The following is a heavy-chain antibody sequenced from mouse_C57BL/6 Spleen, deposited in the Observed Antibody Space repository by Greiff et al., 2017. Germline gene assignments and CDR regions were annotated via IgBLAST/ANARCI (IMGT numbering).Heavy chain of an antibody. CDR3: SRLSYGDYFDY. D-gene: IGHD1-1*02. Sequence: EVHLVESGGGLVKPGGSLKLSCAASGFTFSSYAMSWVRQTPEKRLEWVATISDGGSYTYYPDNVKGRFTISRDNAKNNLYLQMSHLTSEYTAMYYCSRLSYGDYFDYWGQGTTLTVSS. CDR1: GFTFSSYA. CDR2: ISDGGSYT. V-gene: IGHV5-4*01. J-gene: IGHJ2*01.